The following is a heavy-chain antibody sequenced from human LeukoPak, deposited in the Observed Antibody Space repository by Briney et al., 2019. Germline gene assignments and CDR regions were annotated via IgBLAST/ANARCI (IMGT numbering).Heavy chain of an antibody. CDR2: IYPDDSDT. J-gene: IGHJ4*02. Sequence: GESLKISCKGSGSSFATYWIAWVRQLPGKGLEWMGIIYPDDSDTRYSPSFQGQVTMSADKSISTAYLQWSSLKASDTAMYYCARHRTTYYYDYWGQGTLVTVSS. D-gene: IGHD1-14*01. CDR1: GSSFATYW. CDR3: ARHRTTYYYDY. V-gene: IGHV5-51*01.